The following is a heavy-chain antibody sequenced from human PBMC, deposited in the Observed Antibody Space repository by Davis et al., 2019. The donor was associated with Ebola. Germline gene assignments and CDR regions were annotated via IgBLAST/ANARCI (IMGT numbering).Heavy chain of an antibody. CDR2: ISAYNGNT. V-gene: IGHV1-18*01. D-gene: IGHD2-15*01. J-gene: IGHJ5*02. CDR3: ATLPFCTGGSCYRGLDS. CDR1: GYTFTSYG. Sequence: ASVKVSCKASGYTFTSYGISWVRQAPGQGLEWMGWISAYNGNTNYAQKLQGRVTMTTDTSTSTAYMELSSLRSEDTAVYYCATLPFCTGGSCYRGLDSWGQGTLVTVSS.